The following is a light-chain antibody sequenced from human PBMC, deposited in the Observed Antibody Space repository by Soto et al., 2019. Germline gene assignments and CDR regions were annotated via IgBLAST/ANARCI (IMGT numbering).Light chain of an antibody. CDR2: EVR. Sequence: QSVLTQPASVSGSPGQSITISCTGTSSDVGAYNLVSWYQQHPGTAPKLIIYEVRNRPSGISSRFSGSRSGNTASLTISGLQSEDEGDYYCSAYTARSTLVFGGGTKVTV. J-gene: IGLJ3*02. CDR1: SSDVGAYNL. CDR3: SAYTARSTLV. V-gene: IGLV2-14*01.